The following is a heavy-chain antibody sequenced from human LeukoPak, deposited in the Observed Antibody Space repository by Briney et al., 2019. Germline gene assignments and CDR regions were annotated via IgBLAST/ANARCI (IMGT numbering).Heavy chain of an antibody. CDR1: GYTFPSYG. CDR2: MNPNSGNT. D-gene: IGHD6-13*01. V-gene: IGHV1-8*03. CDR3: ARGHSSSWYGPYYYYYMDV. Sequence: ASVKVSCKASGYTFPSYGISWVRQAPGQGLEWVGWMNPNSGNTGYAQKFQGRVTTTRNTSISTAYMELSSLRSEDTAVYYCARGHSSSWYGPYYYYYMDVWGKGTTVTVSS. J-gene: IGHJ6*03.